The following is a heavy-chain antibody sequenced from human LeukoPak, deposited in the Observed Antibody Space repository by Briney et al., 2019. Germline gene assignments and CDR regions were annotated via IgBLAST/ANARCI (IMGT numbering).Heavy chain of an antibody. J-gene: IGHJ3*02. CDR3: ARERGYSYGYAFDI. Sequence: PSETLSLTCTVSGGSISSCYWSWIRQPPGKGLEWIGYMYYSGSTNYNSSLKSRVTISVDTSKNQFSLKLSSVTAADTAVYYCARERGYSYGYAFDIWGQGTMVTVSS. V-gene: IGHV4-59*01. D-gene: IGHD5-18*01. CDR1: GGSISSCY. CDR2: MYYSGST.